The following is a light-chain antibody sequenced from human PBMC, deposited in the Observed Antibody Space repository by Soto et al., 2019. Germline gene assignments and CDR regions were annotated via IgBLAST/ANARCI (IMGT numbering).Light chain of an antibody. J-gene: IGKJ1*01. CDR1: QSISNY. Sequence: IQVTQSPSTLSSSIGDRATISCRASQSISNYVAWYQQKPGQAPKLLIYDASSRASGVPSRFSGSGSGTEITLTISSLQPDDVATYYCQHYNSYSEAFGQGTKVDIK. V-gene: IGKV1-5*01. CDR2: DAS. CDR3: QHYNSYSEA.